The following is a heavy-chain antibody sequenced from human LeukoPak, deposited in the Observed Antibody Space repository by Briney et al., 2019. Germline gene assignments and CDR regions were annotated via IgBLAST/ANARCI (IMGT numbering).Heavy chain of an antibody. D-gene: IGHD6-13*01. J-gene: IGHJ4*02. V-gene: IGHV3-30*18. CDR2: ISYEGNNI. CDR1: GFTFSSYA. CDR3: AKGNTSSWYIPFDY. Sequence: SLRLSCAASGFTFSSYAMHWVRQAPGKGLEWVAVISYEGNNIYYVDSVKGRFTISKDISKNTLYLQMNSLRAEDTAVYYCAKGNTSSWYIPFDYWGQGTLVTVSS.